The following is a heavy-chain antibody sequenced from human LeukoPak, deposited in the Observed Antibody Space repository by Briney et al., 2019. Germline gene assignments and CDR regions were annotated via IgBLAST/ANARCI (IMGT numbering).Heavy chain of an antibody. CDR3: ARPIPGYYYYYMDV. V-gene: IGHV4-39*01. Sequence: SETPSLTCTVSGGSISSSSYYWGWIRQPPGKGLEWIGSIYYSGSTYYNPSLKSRVTISVDTSKNQFSLKLSSVTAADTAVYYCARPIPGYYYYYMDVWGKGTTVTVSS. CDR1: GGSISSSSYY. CDR2: IYYSGST. D-gene: IGHD2-2*02. J-gene: IGHJ6*03.